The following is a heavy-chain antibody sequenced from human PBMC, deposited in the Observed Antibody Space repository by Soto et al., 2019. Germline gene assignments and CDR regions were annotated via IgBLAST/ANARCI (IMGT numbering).Heavy chain of an antibody. J-gene: IGHJ4*02. CDR2: IANDGRSE. CDR3: AKDKGRTAIDY. CDR1: GLTFSAAG. Sequence: VQLVESGGGVVQPGRSLRLSCAASGLTFSAAGMHWVRQAPGKGLEWVAFIANDGRSESYADSVKGRFTIARDNSQNRLYLQMNGLRAEDTAVYYCAKDKGRTAIDYWGQGTLVGVSS. V-gene: IGHV3-30*18.